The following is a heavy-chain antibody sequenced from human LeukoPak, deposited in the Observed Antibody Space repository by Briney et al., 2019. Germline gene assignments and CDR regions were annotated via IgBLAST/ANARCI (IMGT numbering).Heavy chain of an antibody. CDR2: ISAYNGNT. J-gene: IGHJ4*02. CDR1: GYTFTSYG. V-gene: IGHV1-18*01. D-gene: IGHD2-21*02. CDR3: ARGTLCGGDCLYYFDY. Sequence: ASVKVSCKASGYTFTSYGISWVRQAPGQGLEWMGWISAYNGNTNYAQKLQGRVTMTTDTSTNTAYMELRSLRSDDTAVYYCARGTLCGGDCLYYFDYWGQGTLVTVSS.